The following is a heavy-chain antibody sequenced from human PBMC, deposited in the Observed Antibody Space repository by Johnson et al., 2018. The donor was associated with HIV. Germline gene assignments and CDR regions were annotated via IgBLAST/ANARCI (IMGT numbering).Heavy chain of an antibody. V-gene: IGHV3-NL1*01. D-gene: IGHD3-10*01. Sequence: QVQLVESGGGVVQPGGSLRLSCAASGFTFSSYAMSWVRQAPGKGLEWVSVIYSGGSTYYADSVKGRFTISRDNSKNTLYLQMSRLRAEETAVYYCAKDFSVRAFDIWGQGTMVTISS. CDR3: AKDFSVRAFDI. J-gene: IGHJ3*02. CDR1: GFTFSSYA. CDR2: IYSGGST.